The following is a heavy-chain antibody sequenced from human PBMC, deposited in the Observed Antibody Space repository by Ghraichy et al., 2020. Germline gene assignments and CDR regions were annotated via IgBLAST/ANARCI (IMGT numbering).Heavy chain of an antibody. J-gene: IGHJ4*02. Sequence: GGSLRLSCAASGFTFSDYSMNWVRQAPGKGLEWVSYISSSGGTIYYAASVKGRFTISRDNAKNSLYLHMNSLRDEDTAVYFCASERPFYTNRGHYLYSDFDYWGQGTLVPVSS. V-gene: IGHV3-48*02. D-gene: IGHD2-8*01. CDR3: ASERPFYTNRGHYLYSDFDY. CDR1: GFTFSDYS. CDR2: ISSSGGTI.